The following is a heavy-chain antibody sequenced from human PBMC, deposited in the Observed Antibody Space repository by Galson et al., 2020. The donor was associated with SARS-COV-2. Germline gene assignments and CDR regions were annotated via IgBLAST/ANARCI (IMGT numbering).Heavy chain of an antibody. J-gene: IGHJ4*02. D-gene: IGHD3-9*01. Sequence: PGGSLRLSCAASGFTFSSYWMSWVRQAPGKGLEWVANIKQDGSEKYYVDSVKGRFTISRDNAKNSLYLQMNSLRAEDTAVYYCARHYDILTGYYAPIGYWGQGTLVTVSS. V-gene: IGHV3-7*01. CDR3: ARHYDILTGYYAPIGY. CDR2: IKQDGSEK. CDR1: GFTFSSYW.